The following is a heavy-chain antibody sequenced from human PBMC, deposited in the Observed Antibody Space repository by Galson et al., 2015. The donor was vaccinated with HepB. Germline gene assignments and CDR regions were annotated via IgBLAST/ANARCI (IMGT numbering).Heavy chain of an antibody. D-gene: IGHD3-16*02. V-gene: IGHV3-74*01. CDR2: INSDGSST. CDR3: ARGVGYDYVWASYRPRSDAFDI. CDR1: GFTFSSYW. Sequence: SLRLSCAASGFTFSSYWMHWVRQAPGKGLVWVSRINSDGSSTSYADSVKGRFTISRDNAKNTLYLQMNSLRAEDTAVYYCARGVGYDYVWASYRPRSDAFDIWGQGTMVTVSS. J-gene: IGHJ3*02.